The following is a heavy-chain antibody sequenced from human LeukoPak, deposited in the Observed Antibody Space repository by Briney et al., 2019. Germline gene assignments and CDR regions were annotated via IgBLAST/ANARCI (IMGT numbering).Heavy chain of an antibody. J-gene: IGHJ6*02. CDR3: ARVAFDWLYGMDV. D-gene: IGHD3-9*01. CDR2: IIPIFGTA. Sequence: SVKVSCKASGGTFSSYAISWVPQAPGQGLEWMGGIIPIFGTANYAQKFQGRVTITTDESTSTAYMELSSLRSEDTAVYYCARVAFDWLYGMDVWGQGTTVTVSS. V-gene: IGHV1-69*05. CDR1: GGTFSSYA.